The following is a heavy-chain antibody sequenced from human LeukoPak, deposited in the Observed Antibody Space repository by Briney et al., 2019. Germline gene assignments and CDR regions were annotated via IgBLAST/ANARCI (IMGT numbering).Heavy chain of an antibody. J-gene: IGHJ4*02. Sequence: GGSLRLSCAASGFTFSSYAMSWVRQAPGKGLEWVSSISSSSSYIYYAVSVKGRFTISRDNAKNSLYLQMNSLRAEDTAVYYCARGGYSGYDVLGFYFDYWGQGTLVTVSS. V-gene: IGHV3-21*01. CDR3: ARGGYSGYDVLGFYFDY. CDR1: GFTFSSYA. CDR2: ISSSSSYI. D-gene: IGHD5-12*01.